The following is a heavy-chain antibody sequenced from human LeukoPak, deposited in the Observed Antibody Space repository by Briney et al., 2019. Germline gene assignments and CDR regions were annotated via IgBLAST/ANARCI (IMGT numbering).Heavy chain of an antibody. Sequence: GASVKVSCKASGYTFTGYYMHWVRQAPGQGLEWMGWINPNSGGTNYAQKFQGRVTMTRDTSISTAYMELSRLRSDDTAVYYCAREERGQQQLVLWNNPILNDYWGQGTLVTVSS. D-gene: IGHD6-13*01. CDR3: AREERGQQQLVLWNNPILNDY. V-gene: IGHV1-2*02. CDR1: GYTFTGYY. J-gene: IGHJ4*02. CDR2: INPNSGGT.